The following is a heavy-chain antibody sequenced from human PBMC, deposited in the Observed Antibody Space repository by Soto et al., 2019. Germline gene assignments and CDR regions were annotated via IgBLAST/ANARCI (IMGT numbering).Heavy chain of an antibody. D-gene: IGHD6-19*01. V-gene: IGHV1-69*01. CDR1: GGTFSSYA. CDR3: ARGSRGVYSSGWYYYGMDV. CDR2: IIPIFGTA. Sequence: QMQLVQSGAEVKKPGSSVKVSCKASGGTFSSYAISWVRQAPGQGLEWMGGIIPIFGTANYAQKFQGRVTITADESTSTAYMELSSLRSEDTAVYYCARGSRGVYSSGWYYYGMDVWGQGTTVTVSS. J-gene: IGHJ6*02.